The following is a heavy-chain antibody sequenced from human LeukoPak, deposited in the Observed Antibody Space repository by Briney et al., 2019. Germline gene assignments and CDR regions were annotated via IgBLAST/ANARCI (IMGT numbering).Heavy chain of an antibody. V-gene: IGHV4-61*01. CDR1: GDSIRTATSY. CDR3: ARVYQSAEYYFDY. J-gene: IGHJ4*02. D-gene: IGHD2-2*01. CDR2: IYYTGST. Sequence: PSETLSLTCTVSGDSIRTATSYWSWIRQPPGKGLEWIGYIYYTGSTEYHPSLKSRVTISLDTSKNQFSLKLTSVTAADTAVYYCARVYQSAEYYFDYWGQGNLVSVSS.